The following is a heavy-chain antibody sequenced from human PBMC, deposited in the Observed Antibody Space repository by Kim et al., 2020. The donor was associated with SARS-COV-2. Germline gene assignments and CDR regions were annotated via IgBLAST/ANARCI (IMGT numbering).Heavy chain of an antibody. CDR3: ARGLGLDY. CDR2: INHSGST. J-gene: IGHJ4*02. Sequence: SETLSLTCAVYGGSFSGYYWSWIRQPPGKGLEWIGEINHSGSTNYNPSLKSRVTISVDTSKNQFSLKLSSVTAADTAVYYCARGLGLDYWGQGTLVTVSS. D-gene: IGHD6-6*01. V-gene: IGHV4-34*01. CDR1: GGSFSGYY.